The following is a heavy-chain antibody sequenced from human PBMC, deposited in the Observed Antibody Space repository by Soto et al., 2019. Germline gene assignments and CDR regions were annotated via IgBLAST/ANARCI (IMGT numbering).Heavy chain of an antibody. D-gene: IGHD3-22*01. CDR3: ARHFVAVVIKWWGY. J-gene: IGHJ4*02. V-gene: IGHV4-39*01. CDR1: GASIDRSNYY. CDR2: TYYNGKA. Sequence: QLQLQESGPGLVKPSETLSLTCTVSGASIDRSNYYWDWIRQPPGKGLEWIGTTYYNGKAYYNPSLTSRVTLSVDTSKNQFSLKLISVTATDTAVYYCARHFVAVVIKWWGYWGQGTLVTVSS.